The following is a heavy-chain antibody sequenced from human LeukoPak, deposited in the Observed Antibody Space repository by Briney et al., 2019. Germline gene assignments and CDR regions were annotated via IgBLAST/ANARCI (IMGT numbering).Heavy chain of an antibody. J-gene: IGHJ4*02. D-gene: IGHD2-21*02. CDR3: ARGMVVTAKSGRNGPNDY. CDR1: GYTFTSYY. CDR2: INPNSGGT. V-gene: IGHV1-2*02. Sequence: ASVKVSCKASGYTFTSYYMHWVRQAPGQGLEWMGWINPNSGGTNYAQKFQGRVTMTRDTSISTAYMELSRLRSDDTAVYYCARGMVVTAKSGRNGPNDYWGQGTLVTVSS.